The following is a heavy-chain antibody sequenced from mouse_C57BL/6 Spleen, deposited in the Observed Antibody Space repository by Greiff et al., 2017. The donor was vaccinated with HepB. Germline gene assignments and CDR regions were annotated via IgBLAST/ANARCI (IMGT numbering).Heavy chain of an antibody. Sequence: EVKLVESGGDLVKPGGSLKLSCAASGFTFSSYGMSWVRQIPDKRLEWVATISSGGSYTYYPDSVKGRFTISRDNAKNTLYLQMSSLKSEDTAMYYCARVYGSSLHWYFDVWGTGTTVTVSS. CDR1: GFTFSSYG. J-gene: IGHJ1*03. D-gene: IGHD1-1*01. V-gene: IGHV5-6*01. CDR3: ARVYGSSLHWYFDV. CDR2: ISSGGSYT.